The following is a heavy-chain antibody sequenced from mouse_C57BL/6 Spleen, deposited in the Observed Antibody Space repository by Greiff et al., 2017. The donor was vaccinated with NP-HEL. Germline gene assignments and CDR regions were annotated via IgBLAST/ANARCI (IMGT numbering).Heavy chain of an antibody. J-gene: IGHJ2*01. V-gene: IGHV1-55*01. Sequence: QVQLQQPGAELVKPGASVKMSCKASGYTFTSYWITWVKQRPGQGLEWIGDIYPGSGSTIYNEKFKSKATLTVATSSSTAYMHLSSLTYEDSAVDYCARSPQYCGSVDYWGQGTTLTVAS. CDR3: ARSPQYCGSVDY. CDR2: IYPGSGST. D-gene: IGHD1-1*01. CDR1: GYTFTSYW.